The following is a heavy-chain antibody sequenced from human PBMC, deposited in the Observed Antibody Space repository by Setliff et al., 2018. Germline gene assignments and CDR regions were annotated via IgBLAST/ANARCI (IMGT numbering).Heavy chain of an antibody. CDR2: IYHDGNP. CDR3: TRGGERYHTAN. J-gene: IGHJ4*02. D-gene: IGHD2-2*01. CDR1: GASISTTYYY. Sequence: LSLTCSVSGASISTTYYYWDWIRQSPEKGLEWIGFIYHDGNPKFNPSVNYNPSLKSRVTMSIDKSKNQFSLNLRSVTAADTAVYYCTRGGERYHTANWGQGLLVTVSS. V-gene: IGHV4-61*05.